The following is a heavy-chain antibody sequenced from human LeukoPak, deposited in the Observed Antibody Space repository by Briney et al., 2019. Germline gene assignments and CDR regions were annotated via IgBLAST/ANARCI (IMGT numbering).Heavy chain of an antibody. Sequence: SGTLSLTCAVSGGSISSDNWWSWVRQPPGKGLEWIGEIYHSGSTNYNPSLQSRVTISVDTSNNQFSLKLSSVTAADTAVYYCARGSIADRLSTWGQGTLVTVSS. V-gene: IGHV4-4*02. CDR3: ARGSIADRLST. CDR2: IYHSGST. CDR1: GGSISSDNW. J-gene: IGHJ5*02. D-gene: IGHD6-6*01.